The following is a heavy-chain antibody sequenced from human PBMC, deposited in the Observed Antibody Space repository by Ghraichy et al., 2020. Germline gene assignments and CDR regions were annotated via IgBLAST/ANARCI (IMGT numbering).Heavy chain of an antibody. J-gene: IGHJ6*02. CDR2: IYHSGST. Sequence: SETLSLTCAVSGGSISSGGYSWSWIRQPPGKGLEWIGYIYHSGSTYYNPSLKSRVTISVDRSKNQFSLKLSSVTAADTAVYYCAGQNLDYDFWSGSRNGIDVWGQGTTVTVSS. V-gene: IGHV4-30-2*01. D-gene: IGHD3-3*01. CDR3: AGQNLDYDFWSGSRNGIDV. CDR1: GGSISSGGYS.